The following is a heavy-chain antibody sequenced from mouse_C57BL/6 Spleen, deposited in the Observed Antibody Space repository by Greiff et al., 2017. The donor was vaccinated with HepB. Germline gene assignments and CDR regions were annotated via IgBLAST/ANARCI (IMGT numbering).Heavy chain of an antibody. D-gene: IGHD1-1*01. J-gene: IGHJ2*01. CDR3: ARRKITTVVALDY. CDR2: IYPSDSET. CDR1: GYTFTSYW. V-gene: IGHV1-61*01. Sequence: QVQLQQPGAELVRPGSSVKLSCKASGYTFTSYWMDWVKQRPGQGLEWIGNIYPSDSETHYNQKFKDKATLTVDKSSSTAYMQLSSLTSEDSAVYYGARRKITTVVALDYWGQGTTLTVSS.